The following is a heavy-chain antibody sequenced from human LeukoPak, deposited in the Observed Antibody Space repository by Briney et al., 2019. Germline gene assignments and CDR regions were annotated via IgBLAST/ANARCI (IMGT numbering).Heavy chain of an antibody. CDR3: AKDSSSSWFGGDSK. J-gene: IGHJ4*02. Sequence: PGGSLRLSCAASGFTFSSYGMHWVRQAPGKGLEWVALISYDGSNKNYADSVKGRFTISRDNSKNTLYLQMNSLRAEDTAVYYCAKDSSSSWFGGDSKWGQGTLVTVSS. D-gene: IGHD6-13*01. CDR2: ISYDGSNK. CDR1: GFTFSSYG. V-gene: IGHV3-30*18.